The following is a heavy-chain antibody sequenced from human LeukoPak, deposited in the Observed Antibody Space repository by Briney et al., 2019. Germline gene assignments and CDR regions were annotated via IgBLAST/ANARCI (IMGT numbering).Heavy chain of an antibody. CDR1: GFTFSDYY. J-gene: IGHJ4*02. CDR2: ISSSGSTI. D-gene: IGHD3-10*01. CDR3: ARVWFGELALDY. Sequence: GGSLRLSCAASGFTFSDYYMSWIRQAPGKGLERVSYISSSGSTIYCADSVKGRFTISRDNAKNSLYLQMNSLRAEDTAVYYCARVWFGELALDYWGQGTLVTVSS. V-gene: IGHV3-11*01.